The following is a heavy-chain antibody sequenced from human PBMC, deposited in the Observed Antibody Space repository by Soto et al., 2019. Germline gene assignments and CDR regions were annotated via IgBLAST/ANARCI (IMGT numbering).Heavy chain of an antibody. Sequence: GGSLRLSCAASGFTFDDYAMHWVRQAPGKGLEWVSGISWNSGSIGYADSVKGRFTISRDNAKNSLYLQMNSLRAEDTALYYCAKHSVGYGVAFDYWGQGTLVTVSS. V-gene: IGHV3-9*01. J-gene: IGHJ4*02. CDR3: AKHSVGYGVAFDY. CDR2: ISWNSGSI. D-gene: IGHD4-17*01. CDR1: GFTFDDYA.